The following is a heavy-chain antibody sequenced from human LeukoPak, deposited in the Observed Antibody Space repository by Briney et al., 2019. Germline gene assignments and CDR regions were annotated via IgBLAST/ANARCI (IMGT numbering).Heavy chain of an antibody. CDR1: GIIFSSKG. CDR2: ISGGGSVI. CDR3: AGGELGGDY. J-gene: IGHJ4*02. Sequence: GGSLRLSCAVSGIIFSSKGMNWVRQAPGKGLEWVSYISGGGSVIYYADSVKGRFTISRDNAKNSPYLQMNSLRAEDTAVYYCAGGELGGDYWGQGTLVPVSS. D-gene: IGHD3-16*01. V-gene: IGHV3-48*04.